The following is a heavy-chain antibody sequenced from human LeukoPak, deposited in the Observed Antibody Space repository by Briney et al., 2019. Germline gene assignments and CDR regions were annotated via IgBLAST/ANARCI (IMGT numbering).Heavy chain of an antibody. Sequence: GGSLGLSCAASGFTFSNYGMHWVRQAPGKGLEWVAFLRRDGSDKYYADSVKGRFTISRDNSKNTVYLQMDSLRPEDTAVYYCAKDHSQNFDYWGQGTLVTVSS. J-gene: IGHJ4*02. CDR3: AKDHSQNFDY. D-gene: IGHD5-18*01. CDR1: GFTFSNYG. V-gene: IGHV3-30*02. CDR2: LRRDGSDK.